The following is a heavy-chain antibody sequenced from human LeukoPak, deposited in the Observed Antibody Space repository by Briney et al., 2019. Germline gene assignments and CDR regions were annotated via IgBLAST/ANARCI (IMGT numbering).Heavy chain of an antibody. Sequence: GGSLRLSCAASGFTFSSYGMHWVRQAPGKGLEWVAVISYDGSNKYYADSVKGRFTISRDNSKNTLYLQMNSLRTEDTALYYCAKEGSVCTNGICRYFDQWGRGTLVTVSS. D-gene: IGHD2-8*01. V-gene: IGHV3-30*18. J-gene: IGHJ4*02. CDR3: AKEGSVCTNGICRYFDQ. CDR1: GFTFSSYG. CDR2: ISYDGSNK.